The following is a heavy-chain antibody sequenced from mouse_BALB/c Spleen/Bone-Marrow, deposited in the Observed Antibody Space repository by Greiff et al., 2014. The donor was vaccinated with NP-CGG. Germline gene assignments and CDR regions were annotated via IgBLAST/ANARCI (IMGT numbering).Heavy chain of an antibody. CDR3: ARDDYDDY. CDR1: GYTFTNYW. CDR2: INLSTGYT. D-gene: IGHD2-4*01. Sequence: VQLVESGAGLAKPGASVKMSCKASGYTFTNYWMHWVKQRPGQGLEWIGYINLSTGYTGYNQKFKDKATLTADKSSSTAYMQLSSLTSEDSAVYYCARDDYDDYWGQGTTLTVSS. J-gene: IGHJ2*01. V-gene: IGHV1-7*01.